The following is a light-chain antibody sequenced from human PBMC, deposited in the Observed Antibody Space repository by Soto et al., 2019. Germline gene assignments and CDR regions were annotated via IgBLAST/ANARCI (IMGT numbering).Light chain of an antibody. Sequence: EIVITQSPATLSVSPVERVTLSCRASQSVSSNLAWYQQKPGQAPRLLMYDASTRATGFPARFSGSGSGTEFTLTISSQQSEDFAVYYCQQYNRWPATFGQGTKVDIK. CDR3: QQYNRWPAT. CDR1: QSVSSN. V-gene: IGKV3-15*01. CDR2: DAS. J-gene: IGKJ1*01.